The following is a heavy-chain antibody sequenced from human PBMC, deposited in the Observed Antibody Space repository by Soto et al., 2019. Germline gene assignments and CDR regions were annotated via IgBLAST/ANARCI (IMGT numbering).Heavy chain of an antibody. D-gene: IGHD7-27*01. CDR3: AKEWGRPLDY. Sequence: EVQLLQSGGGLVRPGGSLRLSCAASGFTFSSYAISWVRQAPGKGLEWVSAISNSGGNTYYADSVMGRFTISRDNSKNTLFLQMNSLRAEDTAIYYCAKEWGRPLDYWGQGTLVTVSS. J-gene: IGHJ4*02. V-gene: IGHV3-23*01. CDR2: ISNSGGNT. CDR1: GFTFSSYA.